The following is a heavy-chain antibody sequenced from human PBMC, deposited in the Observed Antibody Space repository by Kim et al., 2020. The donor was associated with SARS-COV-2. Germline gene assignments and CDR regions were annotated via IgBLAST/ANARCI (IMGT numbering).Heavy chain of an antibody. Sequence: GGSLRLSCAASGFTFSSYAMHWVRQAPGKGLEWVAVISYDGSNKYYADSVKGRFTISRDNSKNTLYLQMNSLRAEDTAVYYCARPYYYDSSGYRPDAFD. CDR2: ISYDGSNK. D-gene: IGHD3-22*01. CDR1: GFTFSSYA. CDR3: ARPYYYDSSGYRPDAFD. J-gene: IGHJ3*02. V-gene: IGHV3-30-3*01.